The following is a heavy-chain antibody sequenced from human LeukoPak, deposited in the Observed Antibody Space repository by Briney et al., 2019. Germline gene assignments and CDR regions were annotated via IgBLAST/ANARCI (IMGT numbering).Heavy chain of an antibody. Sequence: ASVKVSCKASGYTLTSYGISWVRQAPGQGLEWMGWISAYNGNTNYAQKLQGRVTMTTDTSTSTAYMELRSLRSDDTAVYYRARGPEPGSGSYKNWFDPWGQGTLVTVSS. CDR1: GYTLTSYG. CDR3: ARGPEPGSGSYKNWFDP. D-gene: IGHD3-10*01. V-gene: IGHV1-18*04. CDR2: ISAYNGNT. J-gene: IGHJ5*02.